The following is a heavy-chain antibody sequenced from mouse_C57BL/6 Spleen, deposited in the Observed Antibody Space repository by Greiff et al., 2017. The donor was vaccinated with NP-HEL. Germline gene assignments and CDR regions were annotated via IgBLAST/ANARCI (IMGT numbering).Heavy chain of an antibody. V-gene: IGHV14-2*01. CDR3: ARSLRGYYAMDY. J-gene: IGHJ4*01. D-gene: IGHD1-1*01. CDR2: IDPEDGET. Sequence: VHVKQSGAELVKPGASVKLSCTASGFNINDYYLHWVKQRTEQGLEWIGRIDPEDGETKYAPKFQGKATITADTSSNTAYLQLSSLTSEDTAVYYCARSLRGYYAMDYWGQGTSVTVSS. CDR1: GFNINDYY.